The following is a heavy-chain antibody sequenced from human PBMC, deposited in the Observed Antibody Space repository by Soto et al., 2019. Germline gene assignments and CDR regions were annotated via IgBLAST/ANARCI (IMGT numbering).Heavy chain of an antibody. CDR1: GFTFSSYA. J-gene: IGHJ4*02. V-gene: IGHV3-23*01. CDR3: AKDDGWSGSLGDVDC. CDR2: ISGSGGST. D-gene: IGHD3-3*01. Sequence: EVQLLESGGGLIQPGGSLRLSCAASGFTFSSYAMSWVRQAPGKGLEWVSAISGSGGSTYYADAVKGRFTISRDNSKNTLYLQMNSLRAEDTALYYCAKDDGWSGSLGDVDCWGQGTLVTVSS.